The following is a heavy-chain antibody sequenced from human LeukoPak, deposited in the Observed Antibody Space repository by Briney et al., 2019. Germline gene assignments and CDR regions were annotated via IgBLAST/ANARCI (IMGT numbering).Heavy chain of an antibody. V-gene: IGHV3-53*01. Sequence: GGSLRLSCAASGFTFDDYGMTSVRQAPGKGLEWVSFIYSDNTHYSDSVKGRFTISRDNSKNTLYLQMNSLRAEDTAVYYCARRAGAYSHHYDYWGQGTLVTVSS. CDR2: IYSDNT. J-gene: IGHJ4*02. CDR1: GFTFDDYG. CDR3: ARRAGAYSHHYDY. D-gene: IGHD4/OR15-4a*01.